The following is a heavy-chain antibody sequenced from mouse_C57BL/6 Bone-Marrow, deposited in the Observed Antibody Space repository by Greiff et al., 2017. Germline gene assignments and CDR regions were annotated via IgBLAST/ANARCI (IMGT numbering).Heavy chain of an antibody. CDR2: INPGGGYI. V-gene: IGHV1-63*01. CDR3: ARYYYGYHWYIAV. Sequence: QVQLQQSGAELVRPGTSVKMSCTASGYTFTNYWIGWAQQRPGHSLEWIGDINPGGGYIYYTEKFKGKATLTPDKSSSTAYMQFSSLTSEDSAIYYCARYYYGYHWYIAVWGTGTTVTVSS. CDR1: GYTFTNYW. J-gene: IGHJ1*03. D-gene: IGHD2-2*01.